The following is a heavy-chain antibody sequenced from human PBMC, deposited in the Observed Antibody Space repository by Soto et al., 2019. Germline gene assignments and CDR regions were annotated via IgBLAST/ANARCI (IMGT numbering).Heavy chain of an antibody. CDR3: ATLVVPAAPKTNWFDP. CDR2: INHSGST. V-gene: IGHV4-34*01. CDR1: GGSFSGYY. Sequence: SETLSLTCAVYGGSFSGYYWSWIRQPPGKGLEWIGEINHSGSTNYNPSLKSRVTISVDTSKNQFSLKLSSVTAADTAVYYCATLVVPAAPKTNWFDPWGQGTLVTVSS. D-gene: IGHD2-2*01. J-gene: IGHJ5*02.